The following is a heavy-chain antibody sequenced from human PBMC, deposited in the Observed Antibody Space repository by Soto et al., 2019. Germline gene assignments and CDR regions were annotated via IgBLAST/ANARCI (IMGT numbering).Heavy chain of an antibody. Sequence: GGSLRRSCAASGFTFSHASMNWVRQVPGKGLEWAASISSGSSDTWYADSVKGRFIISRDNAQNSLFLQMNTLRPEDTAMYYCARVAYWGPGTQVTVSS. CDR1: GFTFSHAS. CDR3: ARVAY. CDR2: ISSGSSDT. V-gene: IGHV3-21*01. J-gene: IGHJ4*02.